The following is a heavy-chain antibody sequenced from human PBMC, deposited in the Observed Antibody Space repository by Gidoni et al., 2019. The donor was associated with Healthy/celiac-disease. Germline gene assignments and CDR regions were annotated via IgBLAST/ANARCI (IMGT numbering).Heavy chain of an antibody. D-gene: IGHD4-4*01. V-gene: IGHV3-23*01. CDR2: ISGSGGST. CDR3: AKLTVVGSKTHYYCYMDV. CDR1: GFPFSRSA. Sequence: EVQLLDSGGGLVQPGGSLRLSCAASGFPFSRSAMSWVRQAPGKGLEWVSAISGSGGSTYYADSVKGRFTIYRDNSKNALYLQMNSLRVEDTAVYYCAKLTVVGSKTHYYCYMDVWGKGTTVTVSS. J-gene: IGHJ6*03.